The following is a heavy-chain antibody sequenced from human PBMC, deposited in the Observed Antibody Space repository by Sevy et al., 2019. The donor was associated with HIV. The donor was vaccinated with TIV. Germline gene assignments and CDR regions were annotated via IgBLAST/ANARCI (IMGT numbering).Heavy chain of an antibody. CDR2: IFHSGHT. J-gene: IGHJ3*01. Sequence: LRLSCAVSGGSISSGVYSWNWIRQPPGKGLEWIGYIFHSGHTYYNQSLNIRLTISLDMSKNQFSLKMNSVTAADTAVYYCARDGGTLTTPGAFDFWGQGTMVTVSS. CDR3: ARDGGTLTTPGAFDF. CDR1: GGSISSGVYS. D-gene: IGHD4-17*01. V-gene: IGHV4-30-2*01.